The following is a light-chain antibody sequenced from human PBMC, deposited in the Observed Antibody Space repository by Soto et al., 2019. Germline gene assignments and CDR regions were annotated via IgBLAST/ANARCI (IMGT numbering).Light chain of an antibody. J-gene: IGLJ1*01. V-gene: IGLV2-8*01. CDR1: SSDVGGYNY. CDR2: EVN. CDR3: SSYAGSNNYV. Sequence: QSVLTQPPSASGSPGQSVAISCIGTSSDVGGYNYVSWYQLHPGKAPKLMIYEVNMRPSGVPDRFSGSKSGNTASLTVSGLRAEDEADYYCSSYAGSNNYVFGTGTKLTVL.